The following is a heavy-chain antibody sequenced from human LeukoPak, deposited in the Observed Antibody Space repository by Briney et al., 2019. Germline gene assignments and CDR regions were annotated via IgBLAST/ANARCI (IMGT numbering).Heavy chain of an antibody. CDR1: GGSISSYY. V-gene: IGHV4-59*01. CDR3: ARMTTVTSQFQH. J-gene: IGHJ1*01. CDR2: IYYSGST. D-gene: IGHD4-17*01. Sequence: PSETLSLTCTVSGGSISSYYWSRIRQPPGKGLEWIGYIYYSGSTNYNPSLKSRVTISVDTSKNQFSLKLSSVTAADTAAYYCARMTTVTSQFQHWGQGTLVTVSS.